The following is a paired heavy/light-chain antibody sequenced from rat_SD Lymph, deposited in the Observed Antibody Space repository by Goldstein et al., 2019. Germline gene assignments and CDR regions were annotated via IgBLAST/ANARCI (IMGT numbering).Heavy chain of an antibody. V-gene: IGHV2-30*01. Sequence: QVQLKESGPGLVQPSQTLSLTCTVSGFSLTSYNVHWVRQPTGKGLEWMGVIWTGGSTDYNSALKSRLSISRDTSKSQVFLKMNSLQTEDIATYYCARAIRDYSGDPSGVMDAWGQGASVTVSS. J-gene: IGHJ4*01. D-gene: IGHD1-1*01. CDR1: GFSLTSYN. CDR2: IWTGGST. CDR3: ARAIRDYSGDPSGVMDA.
Light chain of an antibody. CDR1: EDIYSN. J-gene: IGKJ1*01. V-gene: IGKV12S31*01. CDR3: QQNYDSPWT. Sequence: DIQMTQSPASLSASLGETVTIECLASEDIYSNLAWYQQKPGKSPQLLIYYANSLNDGVPSRFSGSGSGTQYSLKINSLQSEDVSIYFCQQNYDSPWTFGGGTKLELK. CDR2: YAN.